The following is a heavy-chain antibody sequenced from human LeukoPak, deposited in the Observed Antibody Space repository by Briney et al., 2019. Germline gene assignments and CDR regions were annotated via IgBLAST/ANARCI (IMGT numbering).Heavy chain of an antibody. J-gene: IGHJ4*02. D-gene: IGHD3-10*01. V-gene: IGHV4-34*01. CDR1: GGSSSGYY. Sequence: SETLSLTCAVYGGSSSGYYWSWIRHPPEKGLEWIGENNNNRSTEDNLSLKSRVTISVDKSTNQFPLKLSSATAADTAVYYCARGRYYYGSGSYSDYWGQGTLVTASS. CDR2: NNNNRST. CDR3: ARGRYYYGSGSYSDY.